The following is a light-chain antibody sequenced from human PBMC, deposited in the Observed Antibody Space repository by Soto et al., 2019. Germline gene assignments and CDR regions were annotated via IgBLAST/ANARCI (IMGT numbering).Light chain of an antibody. CDR1: SSNIGSNT. V-gene: IGLV1-44*01. CDR3: AAWADSLNGVV. CDR2: SNN. J-gene: IGLJ2*01. Sequence: QSVLTQPPSASGTPGQRVTISCSGSSSNIGSNTVNWYQQLPGTAPKLLIYSNNQRPSGVPDRFSGSKSGTSASLAISGLKSDDEADYYCAAWADSLNGVVFGGGTKVTVL.